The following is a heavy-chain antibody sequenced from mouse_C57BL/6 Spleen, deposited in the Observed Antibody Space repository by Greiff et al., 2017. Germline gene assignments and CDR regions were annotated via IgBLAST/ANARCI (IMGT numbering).Heavy chain of an antibody. CDR3: ARSTMTSYYYAMDY. CDR2: IYPGSGNT. J-gene: IGHJ4*01. Sequence: QVQLQQSGAELVRPGASVKLSCKASGYTFTDYYINWVKQRPGQGLEWIARIYPGSGNTYYNEKFKGKATLTAEKSSSTAYMQLSSLTSEDSAVYFCARSTMTSYYYAMDYWGQGTSVTVSS. V-gene: IGHV1-76*01. CDR1: GYTFTDYY. D-gene: IGHD2-4*01.